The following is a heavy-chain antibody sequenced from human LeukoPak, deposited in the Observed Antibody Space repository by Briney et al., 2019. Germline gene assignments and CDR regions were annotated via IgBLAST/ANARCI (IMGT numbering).Heavy chain of an antibody. D-gene: IGHD6-13*01. Sequence: GASVKVSCKASGYTFTGYYMHWVRQAPGQGLEWMGWINPNSGGTNYAQKFQGRVTMTRDTSISTAYMELSRLRSGDTAVYYCARPYSSSFYYYYGMDVWGQGTTVTVSS. CDR2: INPNSGGT. J-gene: IGHJ6*02. CDR1: GYTFTGYY. CDR3: ARPYSSSFYYYYGMDV. V-gene: IGHV1-2*02.